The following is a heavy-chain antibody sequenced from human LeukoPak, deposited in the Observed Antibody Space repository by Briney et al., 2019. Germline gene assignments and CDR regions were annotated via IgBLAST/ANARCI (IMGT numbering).Heavy chain of an antibody. V-gene: IGHV3-23*01. Sequence: GGSLRLSCAASGFTFSNYGMNWVRQAPGRALEWVSAISGSGATTHYVESVKGRFTISRDNSKNTLYLQMNSLRAEDTAVYYCAKDRRDYGDYAVDYWGQGTLVTVSS. CDR3: AKDRRDYGDYAVDY. CDR1: GFTFSNYG. J-gene: IGHJ4*02. CDR2: ISGSGATT. D-gene: IGHD4-17*01.